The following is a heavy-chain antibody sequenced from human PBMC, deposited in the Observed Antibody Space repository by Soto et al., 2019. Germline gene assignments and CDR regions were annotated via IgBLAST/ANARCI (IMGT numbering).Heavy chain of an antibody. J-gene: IGHJ4*02. CDR2: ISDGSDYI. CDR1: GFTFRAYG. CDR3: ARAVTDYHSDSSGYIY. Sequence: EVRLVESGGGLVQPGGSLRLSCEGSGFTFRAYGMNWVRQAPGKGLQWVAAISDGSDYIYYADSVKGRFTISRDNAKNSVYLQMNTLRDEDTAVYYFARAVTDYHSDSSGYIYWGQGTLVTVSS. V-gene: IGHV3-21*01. D-gene: IGHD3-22*01.